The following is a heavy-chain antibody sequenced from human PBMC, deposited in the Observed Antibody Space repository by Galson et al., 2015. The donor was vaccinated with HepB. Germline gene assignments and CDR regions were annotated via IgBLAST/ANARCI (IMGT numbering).Heavy chain of an antibody. D-gene: IGHD3-22*01. Sequence: SVKVSCKASGYTFTGYYMHWVRQAPGQGLEWMGIINPTGGTTRYAQTFQGRLTMTRDTSTSTVYMELSSLRSEDTAVYYCAREGAKSYYDSSGYHFDYWGQGALVTVSS. CDR1: GYTFTGYY. V-gene: IGHV1-46*01. J-gene: IGHJ4*02. CDR3: AREGAKSYYDSSGYHFDY. CDR2: INPTGGTT.